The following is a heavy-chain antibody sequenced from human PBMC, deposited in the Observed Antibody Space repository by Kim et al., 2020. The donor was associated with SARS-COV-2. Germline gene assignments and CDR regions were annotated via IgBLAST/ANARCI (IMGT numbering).Heavy chain of an antibody. Sequence: YADSGEGRFTNSRDNSKATLCLQMSSLRAEDTAVYFCARVTARMGYSYDYWGQGTLVTVSS. V-gene: IGHV3-23*01. D-gene: IGHD5-18*01. J-gene: IGHJ4*02. CDR3: ARVTARMGYSYDY.